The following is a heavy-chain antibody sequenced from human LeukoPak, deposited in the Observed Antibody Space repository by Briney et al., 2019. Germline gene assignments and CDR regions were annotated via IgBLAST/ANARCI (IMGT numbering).Heavy chain of an antibody. D-gene: IGHD5-18*01. J-gene: IGHJ4*02. V-gene: IGHV3-23*01. CDR1: GFTFSSYA. CDR3: AKPIETAMVAMGIFDY. Sequence: PGGSLRLSCAASGFTFSSYAMSWVRQAPGKGLEWVSAISGSGGSTYYADSGKGRFTISRDNAKNTLYSQMNSLRAEDTAVYYCAKPIETAMVAMGIFDYWGQGTLVTVSS. CDR2: ISGSGGST.